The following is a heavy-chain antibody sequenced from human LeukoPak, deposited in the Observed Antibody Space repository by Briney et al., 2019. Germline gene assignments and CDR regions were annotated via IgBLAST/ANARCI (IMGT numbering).Heavy chain of an antibody. V-gene: IGHV4-31*03. CDR2: IYYSGST. CDR3: ARVYYYDVEYNWFDP. D-gene: IGHD3-22*01. J-gene: IGHJ5*02. Sequence: SETLSLTCTVSGGSISSGGYYWSWIRQHPGKGLEWIGYIYYSGSTYYNPSLKSRVNISVDTSKNHFSVKLSSVTAADTAVYYCARVYYYDVEYNWFDPWGQGTLVTVSS. CDR1: GGSISSGGYY.